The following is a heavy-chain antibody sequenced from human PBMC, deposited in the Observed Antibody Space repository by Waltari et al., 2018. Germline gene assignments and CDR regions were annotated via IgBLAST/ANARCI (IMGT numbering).Heavy chain of an antibody. D-gene: IGHD2-2*01. Sequence: QLPLQESGPGLVKPSETLSLTCTVSGGSISSRSYYWGWIRQPPGKGLDWIGSIYYSRSTYYNPSLKSRVSISVDTSKNQFSLKLSSVTAADTAVYYCALDRGYCSSTSYYAQETWGQGTLVTVSS. CDR1: GGSISSRSYY. CDR2: IYYSRST. J-gene: IGHJ5*02. V-gene: IGHV4-39*01. CDR3: ALDRGYCSSTSYYAQET.